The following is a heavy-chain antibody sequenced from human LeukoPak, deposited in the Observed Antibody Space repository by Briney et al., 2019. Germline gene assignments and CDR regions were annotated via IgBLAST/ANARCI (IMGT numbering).Heavy chain of an antibody. D-gene: IGHD3-22*01. CDR2: IYYSGST. Sequence: PSQTLSLTCTVSGGSISSGSYYWGWIRQPPGKGLGWSGSIYYSGSTYYNPSLKSRVTISVDTYKNQFSLKLSSVTAADTAVYYCARVAASYYDSSGYNDYWGQGTLVTVSS. V-gene: IGHV4-39*07. CDR3: ARVAASYYDSSGYNDY. J-gene: IGHJ4*02. CDR1: GGSISSGSYY.